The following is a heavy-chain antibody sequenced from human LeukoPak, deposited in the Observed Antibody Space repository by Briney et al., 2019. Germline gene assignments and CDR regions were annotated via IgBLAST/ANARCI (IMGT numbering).Heavy chain of an antibody. CDR3: ARIDAFDI. Sequence: PGGSLRLSCAASGXTFSNYNMNWVPQAPGKGLEWVSYISSRGSYTYYADSVKGRFTISRDNAKNSLYLQMNSLRAEDTAVYYCARIDAFDIWGQGTMVTVSS. J-gene: IGHJ3*02. CDR1: GXTFSNYN. V-gene: IGHV3-21*06. CDR2: ISSRGSYT.